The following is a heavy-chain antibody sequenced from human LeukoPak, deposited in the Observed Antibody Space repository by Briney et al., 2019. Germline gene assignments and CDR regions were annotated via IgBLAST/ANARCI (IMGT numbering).Heavy chain of an antibody. CDR3: ARDDVLLWFGELLFAGAFDI. D-gene: IGHD3-10*01. CDR1: GGSISSYY. Sequence: SETLSLTCTDSGGSISSYYWSWIRQPAGKGLEWIGRIYTSGSTNYNPSLKSRVTMSVDTSKNQFSLKLSSVTAADTAVYYCARDDVLLWFGELLFAGAFDIWGQGTMVTVSS. V-gene: IGHV4-4*07. CDR2: IYTSGST. J-gene: IGHJ3*02.